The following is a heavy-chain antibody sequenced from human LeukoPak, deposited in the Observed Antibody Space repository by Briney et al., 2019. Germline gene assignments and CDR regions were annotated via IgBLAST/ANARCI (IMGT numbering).Heavy chain of an antibody. CDR2: INTDGSIT. Sequence: GGSLRLSCATSGFTFSTYLMHWVRQAPGKGLVWVSRINTDGSITTYADSVKGRFTISRDNAKNTLYLQMNSLRDEDTAVYYCASLGTLVPWGQGTLVTVSS. CDR3: ASLGTLVP. J-gene: IGHJ5*02. CDR1: GFTFSTYL. V-gene: IGHV3-74*01. D-gene: IGHD3-9*01.